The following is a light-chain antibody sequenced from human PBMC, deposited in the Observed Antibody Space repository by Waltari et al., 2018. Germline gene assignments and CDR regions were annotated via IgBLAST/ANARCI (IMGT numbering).Light chain of an antibody. CDR1: ALPKQY. CDR3: QSADSSGTKV. J-gene: IGLJ2*01. V-gene: IGLV3-25*02. Sequence: SYELTQPPSVSVSPGQTARITCSGDALPKQYAYWYQQKPGQAPVRVIYKDSERPSGIPERCSGSSSGTTVTLTISGVQAEDEADYYCQSADSSGTKVFGGGTKLTVL. CDR2: KDS.